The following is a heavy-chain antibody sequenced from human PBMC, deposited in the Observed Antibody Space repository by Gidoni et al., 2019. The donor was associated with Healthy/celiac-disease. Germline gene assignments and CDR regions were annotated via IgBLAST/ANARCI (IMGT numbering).Heavy chain of an antibody. CDR3: VRVGAGAAGSH. CDR2: ISSSSSYI. D-gene: IGHD6-13*01. V-gene: IGHV3-21*01. J-gene: IGHJ4*02. CDR1: GFTFRSYS. Sequence: EVQLVESGGGLVKPGGSLRLSCAASGFTFRSYSMNWVRQAPGKGLEWVSSISSSSSYIYYADSVKGRFTISRDNAKNSLYLQMNSLRAEDTAVYYCVRVGAGAAGSHWGQGTLVTVSS.